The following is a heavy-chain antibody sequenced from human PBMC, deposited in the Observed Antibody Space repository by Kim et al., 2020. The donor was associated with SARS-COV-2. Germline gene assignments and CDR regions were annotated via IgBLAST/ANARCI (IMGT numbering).Heavy chain of an antibody. V-gene: IGHV3-23*01. J-gene: IGHJ6*02. CDR3: ARSITMIRGVAVSGMDV. CDR2: ITASGGST. D-gene: IGHD3-10*01. CDR1: GFTFRNYA. Sequence: GGSLRLSCAASGFTFRNYAMTWVRQAPGRGLEWVSSITASGGSTYSADSVKGRFTISRDNSKNTMYVQMSSLRADDTAVYYCARSITMIRGVAVSGMDVWGRGTTVTVSS.